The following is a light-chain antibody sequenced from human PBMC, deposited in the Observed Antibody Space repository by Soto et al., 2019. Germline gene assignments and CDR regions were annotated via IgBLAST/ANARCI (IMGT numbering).Light chain of an antibody. V-gene: IGKV3-11*01. CDR3: QQRSNWPLS. CDR2: DAS. CDR1: QSVSSS. Sequence: EIVLTQSPITLSLSPGERATLSCRASQSVSSSLAWYQQKPGMAPRLLIYDASKRATGIPARFSGSGSETDFNLTVSSLEPEDFAVYYCQQRSNWPLSFGGGTKVEMK. J-gene: IGKJ4*01.